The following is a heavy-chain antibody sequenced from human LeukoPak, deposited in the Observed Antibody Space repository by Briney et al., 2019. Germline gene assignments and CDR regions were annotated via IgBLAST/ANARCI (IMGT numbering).Heavy chain of an antibody. Sequence: GASVKVSCKASGYTFTSYDINWVRQATGQGLEWMGWMNPNSGNTGYAQKFQGRVTMTRNTSISTAYMELSSLRSEDTAVYYCARGTSAKNAFDVWGQGTLVTVSP. CDR2: MNPNSGNT. CDR1: GYTFTSYD. CDR3: ARGTSAKNAFDV. V-gene: IGHV1-8*01. J-gene: IGHJ3*01. D-gene: IGHD3-10*01.